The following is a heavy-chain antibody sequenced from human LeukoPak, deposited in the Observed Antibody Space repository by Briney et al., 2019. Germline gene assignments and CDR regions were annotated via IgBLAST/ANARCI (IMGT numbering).Heavy chain of an antibody. CDR1: GYSFTSYW. CDR2: IYPGDSDT. D-gene: IGHD1-14*01. CDR3: ARLGSRLTAYYYNYMDV. J-gene: IGHJ6*03. Sequence: GESLKTSCKGSGYSFTSYWIGWVRQMPGKGLEWMGIIYPGDSDTRYSPSFQGQVTISADKSISTAYLQWSSLKASDTAMYYCARLGSRLTAYYYNYMDVWGKGTTVTVSS. V-gene: IGHV5-51*01.